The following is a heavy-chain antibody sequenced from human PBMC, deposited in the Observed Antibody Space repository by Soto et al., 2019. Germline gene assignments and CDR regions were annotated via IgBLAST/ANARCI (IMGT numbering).Heavy chain of an antibody. J-gene: IGHJ5*02. V-gene: IGHV2-5*01. D-gene: IGHD3-3*01. CDR3: AHRRYPKEKEGKFTYDFWSGYSYQNNWFDP. Sequence: QITLKESGPTLVKPTQTLTLTCTFSGFSLSTSGVGVGWIRQPPGKALVWLALIYWNDDKRYSPSLKSTLTTTKDTSKNQVVLTMTNMDPVDTATYYCAHRRYPKEKEGKFTYDFWSGYSYQNNWFDPWGQGTLVTVSS. CDR2: IYWNDDK. CDR1: GFSLSTSGVG.